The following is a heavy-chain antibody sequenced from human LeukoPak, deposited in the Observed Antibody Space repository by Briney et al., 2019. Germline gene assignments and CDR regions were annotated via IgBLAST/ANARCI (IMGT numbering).Heavy chain of an antibody. CDR1: GFTFNNYA. Sequence: GGSLRLSCAASGFTFNNYAMHWVRQAPGKGLEWVAVISYDGSNKYYAASVKGRFTISRDNSKNTLYLQMNSLRAEDTAVYYCAREKLPASAYFDYWGQGTLVTVSS. CDR2: ISYDGSNK. CDR3: AREKLPASAYFDY. V-gene: IGHV3-30-3*01. J-gene: IGHJ4*02.